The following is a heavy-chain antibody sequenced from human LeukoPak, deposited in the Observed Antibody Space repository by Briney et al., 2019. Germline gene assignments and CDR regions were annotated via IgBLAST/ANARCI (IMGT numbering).Heavy chain of an antibody. CDR3: VKDPHYYGSGSWVLEY. V-gene: IGHV3-64D*06. J-gene: IGHJ4*02. D-gene: IGHD3-10*01. CDR2: ISSNGGST. CDR1: GFTFSSYA. Sequence: GGSLRLSCSASGFTFSSYAMHRVRQAPGKGLEYVSAISSNGGSTYYADSVKGRFTISRDNSKNTLYLQMSSLRAEDTAVYYCVKDPHYYGSGSWVLEYWGQGTLVTVSS.